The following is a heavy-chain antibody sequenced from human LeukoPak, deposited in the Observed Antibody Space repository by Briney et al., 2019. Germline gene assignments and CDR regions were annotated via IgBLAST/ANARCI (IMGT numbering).Heavy chain of an antibody. CDR3: AKSMTGLDDY. V-gene: IGHV3-74*01. CDR1: GFTFSTYW. J-gene: IGHJ4*02. Sequence: PGGSLRLSCGGSGFTFSTYWFHWVRQAPGKGLVWVSRINPDGSRTDYADSVRGRFTISRDNAKNTLYLQVNSLRVEDTAVYFCAKSMTGLDDYWGQGTLVTVSS. D-gene: IGHD3-9*01. CDR2: INPDGSRT.